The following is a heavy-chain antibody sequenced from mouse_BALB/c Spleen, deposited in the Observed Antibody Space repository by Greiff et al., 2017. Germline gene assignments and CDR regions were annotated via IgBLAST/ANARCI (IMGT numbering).Heavy chain of an antibody. CDR1: GDSITSGY. D-gene: IGHD1-1*01. CDR3: ARYYYYGSSGAMDY. Sequence: EVQLQESGPSLVKPSQTLSLTCSVTGDSITSGYWNWVRKFPGNKLEYMGYISYSGSTYYNPSLKSGISITRDTSKNQYYLQLNSMTTEDTATYYYARYYYYGSSGAMDYWGQGTSVTVSS. J-gene: IGHJ4*01. CDR2: ISYSGST. V-gene: IGHV3-8*02.